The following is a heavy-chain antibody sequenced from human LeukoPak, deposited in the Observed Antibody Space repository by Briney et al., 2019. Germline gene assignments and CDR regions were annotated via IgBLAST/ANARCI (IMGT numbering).Heavy chain of an antibody. CDR2: ISTYNGNT. Sequence: ASVKVSCKASGYTFTNYGISWMRQAPGQGLEWMGWISTYNGNTNYAQKFQGRVTMTTDTSTSTAYMELRSLRSDDTAVYYCARPQVGQGGSGYLYYYYYMDVWGKGTTVTISS. J-gene: IGHJ6*03. D-gene: IGHD5-12*01. CDR3: ARPQVGQGGSGYLYYYYYMDV. CDR1: GYTFTNYG. V-gene: IGHV1-18*01.